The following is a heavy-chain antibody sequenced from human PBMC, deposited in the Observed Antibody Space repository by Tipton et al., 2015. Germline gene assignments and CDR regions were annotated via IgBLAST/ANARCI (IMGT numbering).Heavy chain of an antibody. D-gene: IGHD1-7*01. CDR1: GFTFSSSA. CDR2: ISSSGGTT. CDR3: AKNWNSDY. J-gene: IGHJ4*02. V-gene: IGHV3-23*01. Sequence: SLRLSCAASGFTFSSSAMIWVRQSPGKGLEWVSTISSSGGTTYYADSVKGRFSISRDNSRSTLYLQMNSLRADDTALYYCAKNWNSDYWGQGTLVTVSS.